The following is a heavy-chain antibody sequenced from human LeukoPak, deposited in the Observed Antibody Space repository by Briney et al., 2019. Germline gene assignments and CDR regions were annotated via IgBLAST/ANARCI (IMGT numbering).Heavy chain of an antibody. V-gene: IGHV3-23*01. J-gene: IGHJ2*01. CDR3: AKVAPLGDGDYWYFDL. CDR2: ISGSGGRK. Sequence: GGSLRLSCAGSGFIFSSYAMSWVRQAPGKGLEWVSAISGSGGRKQYADSVKGRFTISRDNSKNTLYMNSLRAEDTGVYYCAKVAPLGDGDYWYFDLWGRGTLVTVSS. D-gene: IGHD4-17*01. CDR1: GFIFSSYA.